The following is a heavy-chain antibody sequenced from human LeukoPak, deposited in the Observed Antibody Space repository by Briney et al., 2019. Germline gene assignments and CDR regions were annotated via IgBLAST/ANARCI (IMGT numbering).Heavy chain of an antibody. CDR2: IYYSGST. D-gene: IGHD2-15*01. Sequence: SETLSLTCTVSGGSISSGDYYWSWIRQPPGKGLEWIGYIYYSGSTYYNPSLKSRVTISVDTSKNQFSLKLSSVTAADTAVYYCARTGGGVILDPWGQGTLVTVSS. V-gene: IGHV4-30-4*02. CDR1: GGSISSGDYY. J-gene: IGHJ5*02. CDR3: ARTGGGVILDP.